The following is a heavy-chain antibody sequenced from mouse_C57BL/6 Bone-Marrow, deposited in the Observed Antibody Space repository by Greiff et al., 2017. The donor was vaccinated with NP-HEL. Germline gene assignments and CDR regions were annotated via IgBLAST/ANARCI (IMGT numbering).Heavy chain of an antibody. V-gene: IGHV1-64*01. CDR1: GYTFTSYW. CDR3: ARLGLYYFDY. Sequence: QVQLQQSGAELVKPGASVKLSCRASGYTFTSYWMHWVKQRPGQGLEWIGMIHPNSGSTNYNEKFKSKATLTVDKSSSTAYMQLSSLTSEDSAVYYCARLGLYYFDYWGQGTTLTVSS. CDR2: IHPNSGST. J-gene: IGHJ2*01.